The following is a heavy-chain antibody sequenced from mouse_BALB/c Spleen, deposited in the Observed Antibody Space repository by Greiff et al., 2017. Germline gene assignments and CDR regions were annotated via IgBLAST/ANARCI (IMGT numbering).Heavy chain of an antibody. CDR2: IRSKSNNYAT. D-gene: IGHD2-4*01. J-gene: IGHJ4*01. CDR3: VSPYDYDVGGYAMDY. CDR1: GFTFNTYA. V-gene: IGHV10-1*02. Sequence: EVQRVESGGGLVQPKGSLKLSCAASGFTFNTYAMNWVRQAPGKGLEWVARIRSKSNNYATYYADSVKDRFTISRDDSQSMLYLQMNNLKTEDTAMYYCVSPYDYDVGGYAMDYWGQGTSVTVSS.